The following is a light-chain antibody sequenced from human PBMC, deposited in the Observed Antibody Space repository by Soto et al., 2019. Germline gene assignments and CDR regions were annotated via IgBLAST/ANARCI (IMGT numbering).Light chain of an antibody. CDR1: QDISNY. V-gene: IGKV1-39*01. J-gene: IGKJ1*01. Sequence: IQMTQSPSSLSASVGDRVTITCQASQDISNYLNWYQQKPGKAPNLLIYATSTLQSGVPSRFSGSGSGTDFTLTITSLHPEDFATYYCQQSYSTVWTFGQGTKVDIK. CDR3: QQSYSTVWT. CDR2: ATS.